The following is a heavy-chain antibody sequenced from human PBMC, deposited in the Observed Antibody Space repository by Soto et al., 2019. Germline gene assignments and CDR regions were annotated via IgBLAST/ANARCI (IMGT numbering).Heavy chain of an antibody. CDR3: AAGVDSSGYYYVGAPYYYYGMDV. Sequence: SVKVSCKASGFTFTSSAVQWVRQARGQRLELIGWIVVGSGNTNYAQRFQERVTITRDMSTSTAYMELSSLRSEDTAVYYCAAGVDSSGYYYVGAPYYYYGMDVWGQGTTVTVSS. CDR2: IVVGSGNT. D-gene: IGHD3-22*01. V-gene: IGHV1-58*01. CDR1: GFTFTSSA. J-gene: IGHJ6*02.